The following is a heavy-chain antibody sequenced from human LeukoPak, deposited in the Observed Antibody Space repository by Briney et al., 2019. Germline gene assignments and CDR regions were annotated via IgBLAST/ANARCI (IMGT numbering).Heavy chain of an antibody. CDR2: IYRSGST. V-gene: IGHV4-38-2*02. CDR3: TRVNWVIDY. CDR1: SYSISSGYH. D-gene: IGHD1-1*01. Sequence: SETLSLTCTVSSYSISSGYHWGWIRQPPGKGLERIGHIYRSGSTYYNPSLKSRVTISVDTSNNHFSLKLSSVTAADTAVYYCTRVNWVIDYWGQGTLVIVSS. J-gene: IGHJ4*02.